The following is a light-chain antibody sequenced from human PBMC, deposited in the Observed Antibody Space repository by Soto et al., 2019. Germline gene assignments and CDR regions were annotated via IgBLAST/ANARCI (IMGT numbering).Light chain of an antibody. CDR3: GTWDSSLSAYV. Sequence: QSVLTQPPSVSSAPGQKVRISCSGSSSNIGNNYVSWYQQLPGTAPKLLIYDNNKRPSGIPDRFSGSKSGTSATLGITGLQTGDEADYYCGTWDSSLSAYVFGPGTKVTVL. J-gene: IGLJ1*01. CDR1: SSNIGNNY. V-gene: IGLV1-51*01. CDR2: DNN.